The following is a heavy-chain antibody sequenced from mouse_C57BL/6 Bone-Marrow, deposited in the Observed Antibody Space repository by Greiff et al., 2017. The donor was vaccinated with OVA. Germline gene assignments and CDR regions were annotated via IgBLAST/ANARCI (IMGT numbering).Heavy chain of an antibody. Sequence: VQLQQSGAELVKPGASVKISCKASGYAFSSYWMNWVKQRPGKGLEWIGQIYPGDGDTNYNGKFKGKATLTADKSSSTAYMQLSSLTSEDAAVYFCAREGLPYAMDYWGQGTSVTVSS. CDR1: GYAFSSYW. CDR2: IYPGDGDT. J-gene: IGHJ4*01. V-gene: IGHV1-80*01. CDR3: AREGLPYAMDY. D-gene: IGHD2-4*01.